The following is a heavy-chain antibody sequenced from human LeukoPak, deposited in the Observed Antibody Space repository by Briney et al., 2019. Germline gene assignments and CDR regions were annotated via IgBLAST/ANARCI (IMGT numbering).Heavy chain of an antibody. CDR1: GFTFSSYD. CDR3: ATSSYGLY. V-gene: IGHV3-21*01. CDR2: ISSSSSFI. J-gene: IGHJ4*02. Sequence: PGRSLRLSCAASGFTFSSYDMKWVRQAPGKGLEWVSSISSSSSFIYYADSVKGRFTISRDNAKNSLYLQMNSLRAEDTAVYYCATSSYGLYWGQGTLVTVSS. D-gene: IGHD5-18*01.